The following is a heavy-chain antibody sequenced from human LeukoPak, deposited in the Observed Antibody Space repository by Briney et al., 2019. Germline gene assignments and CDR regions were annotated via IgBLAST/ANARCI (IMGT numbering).Heavy chain of an antibody. D-gene: IGHD6-19*01. CDR1: GFTFSSYA. CDR2: ISDSGGST. Sequence: PGGSLRLSCAASGFTFSSYALSWLRQAPRKGLEWVSAISDSGGSTFYADSVKGRFTISRDNSKNTLYLQMNSLRAEDTAVYYCAKVTSGGWYFDYWGRGTLVTVSS. J-gene: IGHJ4*02. CDR3: AKVTSGGWYFDY. V-gene: IGHV3-23*01.